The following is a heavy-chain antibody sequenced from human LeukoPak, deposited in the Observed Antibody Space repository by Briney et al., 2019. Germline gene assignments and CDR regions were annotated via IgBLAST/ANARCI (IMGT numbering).Heavy chain of an antibody. J-gene: IGHJ4*02. V-gene: IGHV4-59*12. CDR2: IYYSGST. Sequence: SETLSLTCIVSGGSINNYYWSWIRQPPGKGLEWIGYIYYSGSTNYNPSLKSRVTMSVDTSKNQFSLKLSSVTAADTAVYYCAAAVAGRGYYFDYWGQGTLVTVSS. CDR1: GGSINNYY. CDR3: AAAVAGRGYYFDY. D-gene: IGHD6-19*01.